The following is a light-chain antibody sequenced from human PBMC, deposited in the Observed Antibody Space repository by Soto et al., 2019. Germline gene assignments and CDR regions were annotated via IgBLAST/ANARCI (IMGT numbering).Light chain of an antibody. CDR1: QSVSSDY. V-gene: IGKV3-20*01. Sequence: EIVLAQSPGTLSLSPGERGTLSCRASQSVSSDYLAWYQQKPGQAPRLLIYGASSRATGVPDRFSGSGSGTDFTLTISRLEPEDFAVYYCQQYGRSPRTFGQGTKVDIK. CDR2: GAS. CDR3: QQYGRSPRT. J-gene: IGKJ1*01.